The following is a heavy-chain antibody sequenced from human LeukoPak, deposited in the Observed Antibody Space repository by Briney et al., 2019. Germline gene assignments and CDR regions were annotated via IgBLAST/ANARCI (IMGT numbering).Heavy chain of an antibody. D-gene: IGHD1-1*01. V-gene: IGHV4-34*01. Sequence: SETLSLTCAVYGGSFSGYYWSWIRQPPGKGLEWIGEINHSGSTHYNPSLKSRVTISVDTSKNQFSLKLTSVTAADTAVYYCARLEALLYYYYYIDVWGRGTTVTVSS. J-gene: IGHJ6*03. CDR1: GGSFSGYY. CDR3: ARLEALLYYYYYIDV. CDR2: INHSGST.